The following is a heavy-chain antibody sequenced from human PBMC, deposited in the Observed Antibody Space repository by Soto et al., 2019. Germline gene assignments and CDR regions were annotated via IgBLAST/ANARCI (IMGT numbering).Heavy chain of an antibody. CDR1: GYSFTSYW. Sequence: GESLKISCQGSGYSFTSYWIGWVRQMPGKGLEWMGIIYPGDSDTRYSPSFQGQVTISADKSISTAYLQWSSLKASDTAMYYCARTAMVTNYYYYGMDVWGQGTTVTVSS. D-gene: IGHD5-18*01. J-gene: IGHJ6*02. CDR2: IYPGDSDT. CDR3: ARTAMVTNYYYYGMDV. V-gene: IGHV5-51*01.